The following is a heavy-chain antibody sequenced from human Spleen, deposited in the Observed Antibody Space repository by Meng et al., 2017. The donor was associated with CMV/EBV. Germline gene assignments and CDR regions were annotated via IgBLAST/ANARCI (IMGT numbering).Heavy chain of an antibody. V-gene: IGHV4-34*01. CDR1: GGSFSGYY. Sequence: QVQLQQWGAGLLTPSETLSLTCAVYGGSFSGYYWSWIRQPPGKGLEWIGEINHSGSTNYNPSLKSRVTISVDTSKNQFSLKLSSVTAADTAVYYCARGPTARRKAWFDPWGQGTLVTVSS. J-gene: IGHJ5*02. D-gene: IGHD6-25*01. CDR2: INHSGST. CDR3: ARGPTARRKAWFDP.